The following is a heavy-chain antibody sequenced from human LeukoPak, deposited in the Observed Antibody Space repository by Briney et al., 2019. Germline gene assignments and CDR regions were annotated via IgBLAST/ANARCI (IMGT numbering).Heavy chain of an antibody. V-gene: IGHV1-2*04. CDR2: INPNSGGT. D-gene: IGHD6-19*01. Sequence: ASVKVSCKASGYTFTGYHMHWVRQAPGQGLEWMGWINPNSGGTNYAQKFQGWVTMTRDTSISTAYMELSRLRSDDTAVYYCARGQEMGSGWYLGYWGQGTLVTVSS. CDR1: GYTFTGYH. CDR3: ARGQEMGSGWYLGY. J-gene: IGHJ4*02.